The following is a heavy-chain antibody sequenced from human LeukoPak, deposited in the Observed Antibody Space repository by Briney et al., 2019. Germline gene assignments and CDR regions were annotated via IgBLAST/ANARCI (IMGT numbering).Heavy chain of an antibody. CDR3: ARSIVVVVAATRSGWFDP. CDR1: RFTFSSYW. J-gene: IGHJ5*02. CDR2: IKQDGSEK. V-gene: IGHV3-7*01. D-gene: IGHD2-15*01. Sequence: GGSLRLSCAASRFTFSSYWMSWVRQAPGKGLEWVANIKQDGSEKYYVDSVKGRFTISRDNAKNSLYLQMNSLRAEDTAVYYCARSIVVVVAATRSGWFDPWGQGTLVTVSS.